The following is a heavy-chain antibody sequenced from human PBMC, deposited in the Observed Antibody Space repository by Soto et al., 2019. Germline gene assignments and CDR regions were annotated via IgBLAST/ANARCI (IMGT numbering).Heavy chain of an antibody. D-gene: IGHD5-12*01. CDR1: GYSFTSYW. CDR3: ERHGGYDYYYYGMDV. Sequence: PGESLKISFKGSGYSFTSYWISRVRQMPGKGLEWMGRIDPSDSYTNYSTSCQGHVTISADKSISTAYLQWSSLKGSDTAMYYCERHGGYDYYYYGMDVWGQGTTVTVSS. J-gene: IGHJ6*02. CDR2: IDPSDSYT. V-gene: IGHV5-10-1*01.